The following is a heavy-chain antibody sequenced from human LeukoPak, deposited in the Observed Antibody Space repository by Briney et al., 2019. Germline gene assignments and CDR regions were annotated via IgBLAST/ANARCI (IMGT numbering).Heavy chain of an antibody. CDR2: IYYAGST. CDR3: ARVRGGTYNHYFDY. D-gene: IGHD5-24*01. V-gene: IGHV4-59*01. J-gene: IGHJ4*02. Sequence: SETLSLTCTVSGGSINSYYWSWIRQPPGKGLEWIGYIYYAGSTNYNPSLKSRITISVDTSKNQFSLKLTSITAADTAVYYCARVRGGTYNHYFDYWGQGTLVTVSS. CDR1: GGSINSYY.